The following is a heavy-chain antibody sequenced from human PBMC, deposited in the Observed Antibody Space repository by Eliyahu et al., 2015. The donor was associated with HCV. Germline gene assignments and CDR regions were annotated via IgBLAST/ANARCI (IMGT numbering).Heavy chain of an antibody. D-gene: IGHD3-22*01. CDR2: IYYSGST. CDR1: GGSISSSSYY. Sequence: QLQLQESGPGLVKPSETLSLTCTVSGGSISSSSYYWGWIRQPPGKGLEWIGSIYYSGSTYYNPSLKSRVTISVDTSKNQFSLKLSSVTAADTAVYYCARWPDYYDSSGYGNDWGQGTLVTVSS. J-gene: IGHJ4*02. V-gene: IGHV4-39*01. CDR3: ARWPDYYDSSGYGND.